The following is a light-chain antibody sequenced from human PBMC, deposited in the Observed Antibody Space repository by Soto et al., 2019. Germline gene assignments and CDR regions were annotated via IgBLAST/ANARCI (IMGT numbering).Light chain of an antibody. V-gene: IGKV3-20*01. Sequence: VLTQSPGTLSLSPGERATLSCRASQRISSNYLGWYQQKPGQAPRLLIYAASSRATGIPDRFSGSGSGTDFTLTISRREPEDFSVYYCQDYGSSPQTFGQGTKVEI. CDR1: QRISSNY. CDR2: AAS. CDR3: QDYGSSPQT. J-gene: IGKJ1*01.